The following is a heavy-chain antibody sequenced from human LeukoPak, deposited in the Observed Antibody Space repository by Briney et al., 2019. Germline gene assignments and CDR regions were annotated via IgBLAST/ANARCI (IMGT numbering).Heavy chain of an antibody. V-gene: IGHV1-8*01. CDR2: MNPNSGNT. D-gene: IGHD3-10*01. J-gene: IGHJ4*02. Sequence: ASVKVSCKASGYTFTSYDINWVRQATGQGLEWMGWMNPNSGNTGYAQKFQGRVTMTRNTSISTAYMELSSLRSEDTAVYYCARGWMVRGVRHLNFDYWDQGTLVTVSS. CDR3: ARGWMVRGVRHLNFDY. CDR1: GYTFTSYD.